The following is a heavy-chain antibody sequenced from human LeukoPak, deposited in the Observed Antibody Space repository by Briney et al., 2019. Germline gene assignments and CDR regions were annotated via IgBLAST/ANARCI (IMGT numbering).Heavy chain of an antibody. CDR1: GFTFSSYG. CDR3: AKDHGSGSYFDY. CDR2: ISYDGSNK. V-gene: IGHV3-30*18. D-gene: IGHD3-10*01. Sequence: PGRSLRLSCAASGFTFSSYGMHWVRQAPGTGLEWAAVISYDGSNKYYADSVKGRFTISRDNSKNTLYLQMNSLRAEDTAVYYCAKDHGSGSYFDYWGQGTLVTVSS. J-gene: IGHJ4*02.